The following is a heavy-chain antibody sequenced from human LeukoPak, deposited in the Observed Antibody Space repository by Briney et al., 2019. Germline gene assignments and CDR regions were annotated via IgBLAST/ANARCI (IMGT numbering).Heavy chain of an antibody. V-gene: IGHV4-34*01. Sequence: PSETLSLTCAVYGGSFSGYYWSWIRQPPGKGLAWIGEINHSGSTNYNPSLKSRVTISVDTSKNQFSLKLSSVTAADTAVYYCARVQLWFGELFSHYFDYWGQGTLVTVSS. D-gene: IGHD3-10*01. CDR3: ARVQLWFGELFSHYFDY. CDR1: GGSFSGYY. CDR2: INHSGST. J-gene: IGHJ4*02.